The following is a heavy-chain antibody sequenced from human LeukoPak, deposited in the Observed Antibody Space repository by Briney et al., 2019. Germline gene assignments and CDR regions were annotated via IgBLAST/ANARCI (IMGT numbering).Heavy chain of an antibody. V-gene: IGHV3-49*04. CDR1: GFTFSSYA. Sequence: GGSLRLSCAASGFTFSSYAMSWVRQAPGKGLEWVGFIRSKAYGGTTEYAASVKGRFTISRDDSKSIAYLQMNSLKTEDTAVYYCTRNGGRSSWYGYWGQGTLVTVSS. D-gene: IGHD6-13*01. CDR2: IRSKAYGGTT. CDR3: TRNGGRSSWYGY. J-gene: IGHJ4*02.